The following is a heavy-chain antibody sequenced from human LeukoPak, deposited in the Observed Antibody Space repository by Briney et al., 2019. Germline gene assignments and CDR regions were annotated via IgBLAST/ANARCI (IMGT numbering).Heavy chain of an antibody. V-gene: IGHV4-34*01. Sequence: SETLSLTCTVSGGSISSYYWSWIRQPPGKGLEWIGEINHSGSTNYNPSLKSRVTIPVDTSKNQFSLKLSSVTAADTAVYYCARAPRTLRYFDWLNAYYFDYWGQGTLVTVSS. CDR3: ARAPRTLRYFDWLNAYYFDY. D-gene: IGHD3-9*01. J-gene: IGHJ4*02. CDR2: INHSGST. CDR1: GGSISSYY.